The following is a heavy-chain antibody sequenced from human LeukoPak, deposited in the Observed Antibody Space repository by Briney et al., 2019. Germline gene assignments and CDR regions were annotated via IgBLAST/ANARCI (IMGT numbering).Heavy chain of an antibody. Sequence: SETLSLTCTVSGGSISTYCWSWIRQPPGKGPEWIGYICYTGSTNNNPSLKSRVTISVDTSKSQFSLNLSSVTAADTAVYYCARGGASTYYDSGGYYSFWGQGAQVTVSS. CDR2: ICYTGST. D-gene: IGHD3-22*01. CDR3: ARGGASTYYDSGGYYSF. CDR1: GGSISTYC. V-gene: IGHV4-59*01. J-gene: IGHJ4*02.